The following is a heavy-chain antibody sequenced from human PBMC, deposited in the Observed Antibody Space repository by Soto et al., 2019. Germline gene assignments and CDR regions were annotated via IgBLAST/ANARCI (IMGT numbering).Heavy chain of an antibody. CDR1: GGSISSGGYY. CDR2: IYYSGST. J-gene: IGHJ4*02. V-gene: IGHV4-31*03. Sequence: QVQLQESGPGLVKPSQTLSLTCTVSGGSISSGGYYWSWIRQHPGKGLEWFGYIYYSGSTYYNPSLKSRVTISVDTSKNQFSLKLSAVTAADTAVYYCARSEVTRVTTYFDYWGQGTLVTVSS. D-gene: IGHD4-17*01. CDR3: ARSEVTRVTTYFDY.